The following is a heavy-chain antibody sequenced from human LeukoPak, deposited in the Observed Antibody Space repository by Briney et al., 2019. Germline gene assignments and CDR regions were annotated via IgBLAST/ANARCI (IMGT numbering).Heavy chain of an antibody. Sequence: PQASVKVSCKASGGTFSSYAISWVRQAPGQGLEWMGGIIPIFGTANYAQKFQGRVTITADESTSTAYMELSSLRSEDTAVYYCARAHYDGGWFDPWGQGTLVTVSS. V-gene: IGHV1-69*13. J-gene: IGHJ5*02. CDR2: IIPIFGTA. CDR3: ARAHYDGGWFDP. CDR1: GGTFSSYA. D-gene: IGHD3-3*01.